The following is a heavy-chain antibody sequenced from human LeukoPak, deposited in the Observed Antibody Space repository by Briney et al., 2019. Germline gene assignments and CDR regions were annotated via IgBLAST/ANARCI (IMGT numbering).Heavy chain of an antibody. Sequence: SETLSLTCSVSGGSISSGGYYWSWIRQPPGKGLEWIGYIYHSGSTYYNPSLKSRVTISVDTSKNQFSLKVSSVTAADTAVYYCARGLRWSHYWYFDLWGRGTLVTVSS. CDR3: ARGLRWSHYWYFDL. CDR2: IYHSGST. J-gene: IGHJ2*01. D-gene: IGHD4-23*01. V-gene: IGHV4-30-2*01. CDR1: GGSISSGGYY.